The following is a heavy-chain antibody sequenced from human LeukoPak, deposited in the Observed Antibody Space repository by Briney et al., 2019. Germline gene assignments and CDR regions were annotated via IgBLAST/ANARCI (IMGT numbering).Heavy chain of an antibody. V-gene: IGHV1-46*01. CDR2: IYPRDGST. Sequence: ASVKVSCKASGYTFTSYAMHWVHQAPGQGLEWMGMIYPRDGSTSYAQKFQGRVTVTRDTSTSTVHMELSGLRSEDTAVYYCARDQEGFDYWGQGTLVTVSS. CDR1: GYTFTSYA. CDR3: ARDQEGFDY. J-gene: IGHJ4*02.